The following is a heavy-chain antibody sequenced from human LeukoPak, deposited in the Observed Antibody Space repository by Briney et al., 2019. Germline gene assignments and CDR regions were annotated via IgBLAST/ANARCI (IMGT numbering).Heavy chain of an antibody. Sequence: GGSLRLSCAASGLTFSSYALYWVRQAPGKGLEYVSAISSNGGSTYYADSVKGRFTTSRDNSKNMLYLQMGSLRAEDMAVYYCARGDYGDLSHYYYYGMDVWGKGSTVTVSS. CDR1: GLTFSSYA. D-gene: IGHD4-17*01. CDR3: ARGDYGDLSHYYYYGMDV. CDR2: ISSNGGST. V-gene: IGHV3-64*02. J-gene: IGHJ6*04.